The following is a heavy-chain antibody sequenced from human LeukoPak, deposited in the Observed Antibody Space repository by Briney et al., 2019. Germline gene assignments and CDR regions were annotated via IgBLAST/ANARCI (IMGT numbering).Heavy chain of an antibody. CDR1: GFTFSSYW. D-gene: IGHD4-17*01. CDR3: ARVSPNTVTTPQYFDY. Sequence: GGSLRLSCAASGFTFSSYWMSWVRQAPGKGLEWVANIKQDGSEKYYVDSVKGRFTISRDNAKNSLYLQMNGLRAEDTAVYYCARVSPNTVTTPQYFDYWGQGTLVTVSS. V-gene: IGHV3-7*01. CDR2: IKQDGSEK. J-gene: IGHJ4*02.